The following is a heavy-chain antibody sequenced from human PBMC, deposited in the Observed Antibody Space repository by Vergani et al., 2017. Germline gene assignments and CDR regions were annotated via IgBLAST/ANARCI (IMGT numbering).Heavy chain of an antibody. J-gene: IGHJ4*02. V-gene: IGHV4-34*11. CDR3: ARVAYKQWLVHY. D-gene: IGHD6-19*01. Sequence: QVQLQQWGAGLLKPSETLSLTCAVYGGSFSGYYWSWIRQPPGKGLEWIGYIYYSGSTNYNPSLKSRVTISVDTSKNQFSLKLSSVTAADTAVYYCARVAYKQWLVHYWGQGTLVTVSS. CDR2: IYYSGST. CDR1: GGSFSGYY.